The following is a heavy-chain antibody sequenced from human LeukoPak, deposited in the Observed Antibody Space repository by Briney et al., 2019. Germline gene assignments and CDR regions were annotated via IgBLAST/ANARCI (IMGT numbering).Heavy chain of an antibody. J-gene: IGHJ4*02. V-gene: IGHV3-23*01. D-gene: IGHD6-19*01. CDR1: GFTFSSYA. CDR2: ISGSGDGT. Sequence: QSGGSLRLSCAASGFTFSSYAMTWVRQAPGKGLEWVSTISGSGDGTYYADSVKGRFTISRDNSKNTLYLQMNSLRAEDTAVYYCAKGGSASYVRYYSDDWGQGTLVTVSS. CDR3: AKGGSASYVRYYSDD.